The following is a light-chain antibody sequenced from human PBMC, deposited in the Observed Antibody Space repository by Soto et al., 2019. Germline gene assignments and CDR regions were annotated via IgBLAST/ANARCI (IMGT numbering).Light chain of an antibody. V-gene: IGKV1-5*03. CDR1: QSISSW. CDR3: QQYNSYSRYT. Sequence: DIPMTQSPSTLSASVGDRVTITCRASQSISSWLAWYQQKPGKAPKLLIYKASSLESGVPSRFSGSGSGTEFTLTFSSLQPDDFATYYCQQYNSYSRYTFGQGTKLEIK. J-gene: IGKJ2*01. CDR2: KAS.